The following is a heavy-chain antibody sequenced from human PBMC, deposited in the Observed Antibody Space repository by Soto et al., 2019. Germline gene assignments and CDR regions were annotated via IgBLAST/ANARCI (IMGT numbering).Heavy chain of an antibody. CDR1: GYTFTSYY. CDR3: ARGGQLVPPYYYYGMDV. CDR2: INPSGGST. J-gene: IGHJ6*02. D-gene: IGHD6-6*01. Sequence: QVQLVQSGAEVKKPGASVKVSCKASGYTFTSYYMHWVRQAPGQGLEWMGIINPSGGSTSYAQKFQGRVTMTRDTSTSTVYMEVSSLRSEDTAVYYCARGGQLVPPYYYYGMDVWGQGTTVTVSS. V-gene: IGHV1-46*01.